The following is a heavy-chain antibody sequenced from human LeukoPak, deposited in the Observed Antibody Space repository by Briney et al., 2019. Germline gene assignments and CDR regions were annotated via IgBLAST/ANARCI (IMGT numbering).Heavy chain of an antibody. CDR2: INPNSGGT. Sequence: ASVTVSCKASGYTFTGYYMHWVRQAPGQGLEWMGWINPNSGGTNYAQKFQGRVTMTRDTSISTAYMELSRLRSDDTAVYYCARDWGRITMVRGVTAYNWFDPWGQGTLVTVSS. D-gene: IGHD3-10*01. CDR1: GYTFTGYY. V-gene: IGHV1-2*02. CDR3: ARDWGRITMVRGVTAYNWFDP. J-gene: IGHJ5*02.